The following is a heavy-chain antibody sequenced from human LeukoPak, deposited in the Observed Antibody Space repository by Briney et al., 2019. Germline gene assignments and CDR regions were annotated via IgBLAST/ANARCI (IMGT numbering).Heavy chain of an antibody. V-gene: IGHV3-43*02. Sequence: GSLRLSCATSGFTFDDYAMHWVRQAPGKGLEWVSLISGDSGTTYYADSVKGRFTISRDNSKNSLHVQMNNLRSEDTALYYCAKQAASGGGVDYWGQGTLITVSS. J-gene: IGHJ4*02. CDR3: AKQAASGGGVDY. CDR2: ISGDSGTT. D-gene: IGHD3-16*01. CDR1: GFTFDDYA.